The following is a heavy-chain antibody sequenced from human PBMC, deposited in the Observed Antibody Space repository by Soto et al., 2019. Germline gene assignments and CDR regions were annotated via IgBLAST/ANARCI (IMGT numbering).Heavy chain of an antibody. J-gene: IGHJ5*02. D-gene: IGHD1-7*01. CDR1: GYTFSSYG. V-gene: IGHV1-18*01. Sequence: QVQLVQSGAEVKKPGASVKVSCKASGYTFSSYGISWVRQAPGQGLEWMGRISAYNGNTNYAQKLQGRVTMTTDTSTRTAYLELRSLRPDDTAVYYWARDRGYNWNYGWFDPWGQGTLVTVSS. CDR2: ISAYNGNT. CDR3: ARDRGYNWNYGWFDP.